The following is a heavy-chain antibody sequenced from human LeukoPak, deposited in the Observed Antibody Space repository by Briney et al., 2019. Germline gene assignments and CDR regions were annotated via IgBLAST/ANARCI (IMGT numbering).Heavy chain of an antibody. J-gene: IGHJ4*02. V-gene: IGHV4-39*01. Sequence: SETLSLTCTVSGGSISNSNYYWSWIRQPPGKELESIASINYGGTTYYNPSLKSRVTISVDTSKNQFSLRLSSVTAADKAVYLCARYVVYGSGKYYFDYWGQGSLVTVSS. CDR3: ARYVVYGSGKYYFDY. D-gene: IGHD3-10*01. CDR2: INYGGTT. CDR1: GGSISNSNYY.